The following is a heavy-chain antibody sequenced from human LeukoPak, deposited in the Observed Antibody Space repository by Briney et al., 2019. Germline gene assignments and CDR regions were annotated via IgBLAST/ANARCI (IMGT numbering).Heavy chain of an antibody. CDR3: ARDGAQETVFYCGSGIYGMDV. V-gene: IGHV1-3*01. CDR1: GYTFTSHA. Sequence: GASVKVSCKASGYTFTSHAMHWVRQTPGQRLEWMGWINAGNGNTKYSQKFWGRISISRDTSASTAYMDLSSLISEDTAVYYCARDGAQETVFYCGSGIYGMDVWGQGTTVTVSS. D-gene: IGHD3-10*01. CDR2: INAGNGNT. J-gene: IGHJ6*02.